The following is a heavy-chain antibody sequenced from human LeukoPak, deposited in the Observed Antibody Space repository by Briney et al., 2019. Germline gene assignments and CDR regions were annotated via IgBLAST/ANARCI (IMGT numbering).Heavy chain of an antibody. Sequence: SVKVSCKASGGTFSSYAISWVRQAPGQGLEWMGGIIPIFGTANYAQKFQGRVTITADESTSTAYMELSSLRSEDTAVYYCARGRGDSSGLYYYYMDVWAKGPRSPSP. CDR1: GGTFSSYA. V-gene: IGHV1-69*13. J-gene: IGHJ6*03. CDR2: IIPIFGTA. CDR3: ARGRGDSSGLYYYYMDV. D-gene: IGHD3-22*01.